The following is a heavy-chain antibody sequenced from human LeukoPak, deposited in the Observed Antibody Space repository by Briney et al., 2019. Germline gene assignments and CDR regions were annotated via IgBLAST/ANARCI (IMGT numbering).Heavy chain of an antibody. CDR2: IYYSGST. V-gene: IGHV4-59*01. CDR3: ARSDYGDSKLDY. CDR1: GGSISSYY. Sequence: PSETLSLTCTVSGGSISSYYWSWIRQPPGKGLEWIGYIYYSGSTNYNPSLKSRVTISVDTSKNQFSLKLSSVTAADTAVCYCARSDYGDSKLDYWGQGTLVTVSS. J-gene: IGHJ4*02. D-gene: IGHD4-17*01.